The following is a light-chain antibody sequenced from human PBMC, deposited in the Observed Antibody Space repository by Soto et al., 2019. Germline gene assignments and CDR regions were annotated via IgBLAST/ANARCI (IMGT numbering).Light chain of an antibody. J-gene: IGKJ5*01. V-gene: IGKV1-5*01. CDR2: DAS. CDR3: QQRSNWPPIT. CDR1: QNINTW. Sequence: DIQMTQSPSTLSASVGDRVTFTCRASQNINTWLAWYQQRPGKAPKLLIYDASSLESGVPSRFSGSGSGTDFTLTISNLEPEDFAVYYCQQRSNWPPITFGQGTRL.